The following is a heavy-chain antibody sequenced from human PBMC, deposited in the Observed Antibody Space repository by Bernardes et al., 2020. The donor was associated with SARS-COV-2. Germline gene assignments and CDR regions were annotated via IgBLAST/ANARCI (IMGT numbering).Heavy chain of an antibody. J-gene: IGHJ6*02. D-gene: IGHD2-2*01. CDR2: MNPNSGNT. V-gene: IGHV1-8*01. CDR1: GYTFTSYD. Sequence: ASMKVSCKASGYTFTSYDINWVRQATGQGLEWMGWMNPNSGNTGYAQKFQGRVTMTRNTSISTAYMELSSLRSEDTAVYYCARGRRYQLLFHLSCGMDVWGQGTTVTVSS. CDR3: ARGRRYQLLFHLSCGMDV.